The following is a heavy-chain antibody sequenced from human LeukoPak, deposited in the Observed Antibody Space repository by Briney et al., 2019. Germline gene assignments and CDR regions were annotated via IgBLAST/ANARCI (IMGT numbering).Heavy chain of an antibody. CDR3: ARDLYGTMVRGVAFDY. Sequence: WASVKVSCKASGYTFTSYAMNWVRQAPGQGLEWMGWINTNTGNPTYAQGFTGRFVFSLDTSVSTAYLQISSLKAEDTAVYYCARDLYGTMVRGVAFDYWGQGTLVTVSS. J-gene: IGHJ4*02. CDR1: GYTFTSYA. D-gene: IGHD3-10*01. CDR2: INTNTGNP. V-gene: IGHV7-4-1*02.